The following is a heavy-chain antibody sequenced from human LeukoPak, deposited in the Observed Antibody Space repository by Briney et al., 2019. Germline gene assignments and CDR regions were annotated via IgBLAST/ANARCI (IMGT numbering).Heavy chain of an antibody. D-gene: IGHD4-17*01. Sequence: GGSLRLSCATSGFTFSTYAMNWLRLAPGKGLEWVSSISSSSSYIYYADSVKGRFTISRDNAKNSLYLQMNSLRAEDTAVYYCARVRSDYGDYGSLDYWGQGTLVTVSS. J-gene: IGHJ4*02. V-gene: IGHV3-21*01. CDR1: GFTFSTYA. CDR2: ISSSSSYI. CDR3: ARVRSDYGDYGSLDY.